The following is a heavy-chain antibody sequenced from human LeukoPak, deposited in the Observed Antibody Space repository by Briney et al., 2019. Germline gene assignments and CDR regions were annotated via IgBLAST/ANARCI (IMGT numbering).Heavy chain of an antibody. CDR3: AKRHFQDVGGGIFFDS. J-gene: IGHJ4*02. D-gene: IGHD2-15*01. Sequence: AGGSLRLSCAASGFTFSSYGMHWVRQAPGKGLEWVSAISGSGGSTYYADSVKGRFTISRDNSKNTLYLQMNSLRAEDTAVYYCAKRHFQDVGGGIFFDSWGQGTLVTVSS. CDR1: GFTFSSYG. V-gene: IGHV3-23*01. CDR2: ISGSGGST.